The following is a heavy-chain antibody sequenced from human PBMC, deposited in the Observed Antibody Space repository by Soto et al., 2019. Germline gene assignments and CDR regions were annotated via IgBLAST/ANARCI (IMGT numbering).Heavy chain of an antibody. CDR2: INHSGST. CDR1: GGSFSGYY. CDR3: ARGRGRYYDSSGYYY. J-gene: IGHJ4*02. D-gene: IGHD3-22*01. V-gene: IGHV4-34*01. Sequence: QVQLQQWGAGLLKPSETLSLTCAVYGGSFSGYYWSWIRQPPGKGLEWIGEINHSGSTNYNPCLKSRVTISGDSYKNQFSLKLSSVPAADTAVYYCARGRGRYYDSSGYYYWGQGTLVTVSS.